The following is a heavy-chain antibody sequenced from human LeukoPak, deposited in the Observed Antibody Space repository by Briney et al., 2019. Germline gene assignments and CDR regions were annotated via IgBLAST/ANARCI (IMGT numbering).Heavy chain of an antibody. CDR3: ASTPSPVLAAAGTDYYYYYGMDV. D-gene: IGHD6-13*01. Sequence: QSGGSLGLSCAASGFTFSSYEMNWVRQAPGKGLEWVSYISSSGSTLYYADSVKGRFTISRDNAKNSLYLQMNSLRAEDTAVYYCASTPSPVLAAAGTDYYYYYGMDVWGQGTTVTVSS. CDR2: ISSSGSTL. CDR1: GFTFSSYE. V-gene: IGHV3-48*03. J-gene: IGHJ6*02.